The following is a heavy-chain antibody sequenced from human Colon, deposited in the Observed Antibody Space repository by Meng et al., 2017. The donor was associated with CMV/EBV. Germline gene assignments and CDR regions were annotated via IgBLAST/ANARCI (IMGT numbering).Heavy chain of an antibody. CDR1: GFTFSSYW. CDR3: VRYENLQHGMDV. J-gene: IGHJ6*02. D-gene: IGHD1-1*01. V-gene: IGHV3-7*01. Sequence: GESLKISCAASGFTFSSYWMTWVRQTPGKGLEWVANINQDGSAKSYVDSVRGRFTISRDNAKNSLFLQMNTVRAEDTAVYYCVRYENLQHGMDVWGQGTTVTVSS. CDR2: INQDGSAK.